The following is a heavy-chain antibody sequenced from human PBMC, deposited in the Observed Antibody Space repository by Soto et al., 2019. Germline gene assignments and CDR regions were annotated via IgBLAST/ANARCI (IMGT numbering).Heavy chain of an antibody. Sequence: EVQLVQSGAEVKKTGESLKISCQGSGYSFASYWIGWVRQMPGKDLEWMGIIYPGDSDTRYSPSFQGQVTISADKSLRTAYLQWTSLKASDTALYYCARTRSFTLGFYYDGMDVWGQGTTVTVSS. D-gene: IGHD6-6*01. CDR1: GYSFASYW. CDR2: IYPGDSDT. V-gene: IGHV5-51*01. J-gene: IGHJ6*02. CDR3: ARTRSFTLGFYYDGMDV.